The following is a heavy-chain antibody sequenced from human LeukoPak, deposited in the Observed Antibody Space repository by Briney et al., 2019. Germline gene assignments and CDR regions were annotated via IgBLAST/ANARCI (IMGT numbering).Heavy chain of an antibody. CDR3: ARDQPDLITGTTSLYYYYGMDV. CDR1: GFTFSSYS. Sequence: GGSLRLSCAASGFTFSSYSMNWVRQAPGKGLEWVSSISSSSSYIYYADSVKGRFTISRANAKNSLYLQMNSLRAEDTAVYYCARDQPDLITGTTSLYYYYGMDVWGQGTTVTASS. CDR2: ISSSSSYI. D-gene: IGHD1-7*01. J-gene: IGHJ6*02. V-gene: IGHV3-21*01.